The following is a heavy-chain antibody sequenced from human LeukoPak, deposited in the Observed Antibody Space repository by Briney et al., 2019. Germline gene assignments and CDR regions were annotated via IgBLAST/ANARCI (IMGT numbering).Heavy chain of an antibody. Sequence: GASVKVSCKASGGTFSSYAISWVRQAPGQGLEWMGGIIPIFGTANYAQKFQGRVTITADKSTSTAYMELSSLRSEDTAVYYCARDQPRHLRFLEWFTDVWGKGTTVTVSS. CDR1: GGTFSSYA. V-gene: IGHV1-69*06. J-gene: IGHJ6*04. D-gene: IGHD3-3*01. CDR3: ARDQPRHLRFLEWFTDV. CDR2: IIPIFGTA.